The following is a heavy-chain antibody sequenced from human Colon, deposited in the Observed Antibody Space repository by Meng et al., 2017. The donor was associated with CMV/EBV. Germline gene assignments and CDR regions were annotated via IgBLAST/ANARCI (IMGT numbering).Heavy chain of an antibody. V-gene: IGHV4-39*07. CDR2: IYYSGST. CDR3: ANIAAAGN. CDR1: GGSISTTSYY. J-gene: IGHJ4*02. Sequence: SETLSLTCTVSGGSISTTSYYWGWIRQPPGKGLEWIASIYYSGSTYHNPSLKSRVTISVDMSKNQFSLKLSSVTAADTAVYYCANIAAAGNWGQGTLVTVSS. D-gene: IGHD6-13*01.